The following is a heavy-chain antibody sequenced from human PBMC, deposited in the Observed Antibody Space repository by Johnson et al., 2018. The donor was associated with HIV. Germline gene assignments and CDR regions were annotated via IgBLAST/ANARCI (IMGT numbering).Heavy chain of an antibody. V-gene: IGHV3-74*01. CDR1: GINFGSYW. J-gene: IGHJ3*02. CDR2: INWNGGST. D-gene: IGHD3-22*01. Sequence: VQLVESGGGLVQPGGSLRLSCTASGINFGSYWMHWFRQAPGKGLVWVSHINWNGGSTGYADSVKGRFTISRYNAKNSLYLQMNSLRAEDTAFYYCAREERTTMIVAGGWAPHGAFDIWGQGTMVTVSS. CDR3: AREERTTMIVAGGWAPHGAFDI.